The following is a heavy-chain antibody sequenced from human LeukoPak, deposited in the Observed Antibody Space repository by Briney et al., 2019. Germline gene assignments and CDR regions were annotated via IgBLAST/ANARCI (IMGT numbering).Heavy chain of an antibody. V-gene: IGHV3-23*01. CDR3: ARDLYGDYPWDY. D-gene: IGHD4-17*01. CDR2: ITGSGGRT. J-gene: IGHJ4*02. Sequence: GGSLRLSCAASGFTFTSFTMTWVRQAPGKGLEWVSAITGSGGRTFYADSVKGRFTISRDNAKNSLYLQMNSLRAEDTAVYYCARDLYGDYPWDYWGQGTLVTVSS. CDR1: GFTFTSFT.